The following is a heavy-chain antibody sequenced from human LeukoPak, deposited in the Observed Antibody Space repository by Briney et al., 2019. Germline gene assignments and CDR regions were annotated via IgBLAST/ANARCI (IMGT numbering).Heavy chain of an antibody. CDR1: GGSISSYY. Sequence: PSETLSLTCTVSGGSISSYYWSWIRQPPGKGVEWIGYIYYSGSTNYNPTLKSRVTISVDTSKNQFSLKLSSVTAADTAVYYCARAQTAPNWFDPWGQGTLVTVSS. J-gene: IGHJ5*02. CDR2: IYYSGST. V-gene: IGHV4-59*01. D-gene: IGHD1-14*01. CDR3: ARAQTAPNWFDP.